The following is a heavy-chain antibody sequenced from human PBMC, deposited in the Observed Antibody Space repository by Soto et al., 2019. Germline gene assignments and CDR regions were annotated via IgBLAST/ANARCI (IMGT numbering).Heavy chain of an antibody. J-gene: IGHJ4*02. CDR3: ACGIQLWIRRINNGYSG. Sequence: QVQLVQSGAEVKKPESSVKVSCKAPGGTFSTYAISWVRQAPGQGLEWMGGIIPMFGTANYAQRFQDRVTITADESTNTVYMELSSLRSEDTAVYFCACGIQLWIRRINNGYSGWGQGPLVTVSS. D-gene: IGHD5-18*01. CDR2: IIPMFGTA. CDR1: GGTFSTYA. V-gene: IGHV1-69*12.